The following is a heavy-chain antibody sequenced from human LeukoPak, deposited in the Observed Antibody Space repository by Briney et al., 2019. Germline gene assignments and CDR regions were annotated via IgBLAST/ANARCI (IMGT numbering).Heavy chain of an antibody. CDR2: IYYSGST. D-gene: IGHD3-16*01. Sequence: PSETLSLTCTVSGGSISSSSYYWGWIRQPPGKGLEWIGSIYYSGSTYYNPSLKSRVTISVDTSKNQFSLKLSSVTAADTAVYYCARVSYDYVWGSPPARALYYFDYWGQGTLVTVSS. CDR3: ARVSYDYVWGSPPARALYYFDY. CDR1: GGSISSSSYY. V-gene: IGHV4-39*07. J-gene: IGHJ4*02.